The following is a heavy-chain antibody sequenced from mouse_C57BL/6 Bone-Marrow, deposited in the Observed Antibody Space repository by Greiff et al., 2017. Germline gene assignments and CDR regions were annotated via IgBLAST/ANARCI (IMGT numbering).Heavy chain of an antibody. CDR1: GYTFTSYW. CDR2: INPSSGYT. V-gene: IGHV1-7*01. Sequence: QVQLKQSGAELAKPGASVKLSCKASGYTFTSYWMHWVKQRPGQGLEWIGYINPSSGYTKYNQKFKGKATLTVDTSSSTAYMQLSSLTSEDSAVYYCARSEGYGSDYYAMDYWGQGTSVTVSS. D-gene: IGHD1-1*01. J-gene: IGHJ4*01. CDR3: ARSEGYGSDYYAMDY.